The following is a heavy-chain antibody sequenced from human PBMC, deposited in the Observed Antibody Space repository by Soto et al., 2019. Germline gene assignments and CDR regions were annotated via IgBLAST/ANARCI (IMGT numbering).Heavy chain of an antibody. D-gene: IGHD6-13*01. CDR3: AREGAAAGDRYWYFDL. Sequence: QVQLVQSGAEVKKPGASVKVSCKASGYTFTSYGICWVRQAPGQGREWMGWISAYNGSTNYAQKLQGRVTMTTDTSTSTAYMELRSLRSDDTAVYYCAREGAAAGDRYWYFDLWGRGTLVTVSS. V-gene: IGHV1-18*01. J-gene: IGHJ2*01. CDR1: GYTFTSYG. CDR2: ISAYNGST.